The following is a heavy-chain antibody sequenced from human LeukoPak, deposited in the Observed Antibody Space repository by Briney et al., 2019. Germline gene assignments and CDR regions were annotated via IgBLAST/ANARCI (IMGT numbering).Heavy chain of an antibody. J-gene: IGHJ4*02. CDR2: IPYDGSNK. CDR3: AKDRGYITYYFDY. V-gene: IGHV3-30*18. D-gene: IGHD3-10*01. Sequence: GGSLRLSCAASGFTFSSYGMHWVRQAPGKGLDWVAVIPYDGSNKYYADSVKGRFTISRDTSKNTLNLQMNSLRAEDTAVYYCAKDRGYITYYFDYWGQGTLVTVSS. CDR1: GFTFSSYG.